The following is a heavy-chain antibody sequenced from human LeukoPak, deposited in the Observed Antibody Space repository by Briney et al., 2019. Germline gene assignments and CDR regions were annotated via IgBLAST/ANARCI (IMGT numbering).Heavy chain of an antibody. D-gene: IGHD6-19*01. V-gene: IGHV1-2*06. Sequence: ASVKVSSKASGYTFTGYYMHWVRQAPGQGLEWMGRINPNSGGTNYAQKFQGRVTMTRDTSISTAYMELSRLRSDDTAVYYCARDGGAGWSAFDYWGQGTLVTVSS. J-gene: IGHJ4*02. CDR1: GYTFTGYY. CDR3: ARDGGAGWSAFDY. CDR2: INPNSGGT.